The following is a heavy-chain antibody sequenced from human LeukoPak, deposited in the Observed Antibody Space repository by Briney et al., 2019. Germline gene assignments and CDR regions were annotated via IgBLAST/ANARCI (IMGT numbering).Heavy chain of an antibody. CDR3: AKDGLLQSVRYYYYYMDV. CDR1: GFTFSSYG. V-gene: IGHV3-30*02. D-gene: IGHD4-11*01. J-gene: IGHJ6*03. Sequence: PGGALGLSCAASGFTFSSYGFHGVRQAPGRGLEGVAFIGYDGSNKYYADSVKGRFTISRDNSKNTLYLQMNSLRAEDTAVYYCAKDGLLQSVRYYYYYMDVWGKGTTVTVSS. CDR2: IGYDGSNK.